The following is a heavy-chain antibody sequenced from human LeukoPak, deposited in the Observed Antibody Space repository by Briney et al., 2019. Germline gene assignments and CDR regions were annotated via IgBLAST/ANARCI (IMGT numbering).Heavy chain of an antibody. V-gene: IGHV3-23*01. CDR3: ATNGGGDSGYGNFDY. J-gene: IGHJ4*02. D-gene: IGHD5-12*01. Sequence: GGSLRLSCAASGFTFNSYAMNWVRQAPGKGLEWVSVISGSGTNTYYADSVKGRFTISRDNSKNSLYLQMNSLRPEDTALYYCATNGGGDSGYGNFDYWGQGTLVTVSS. CDR1: GFTFNSYA. CDR2: ISGSGTNT.